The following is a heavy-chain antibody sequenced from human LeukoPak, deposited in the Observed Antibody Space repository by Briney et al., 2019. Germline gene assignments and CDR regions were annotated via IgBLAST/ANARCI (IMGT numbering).Heavy chain of an antibody. D-gene: IGHD2-21*02. V-gene: IGHV4-59*08. CDR3: ARQLFCGGDCYDAFDI. J-gene: IGHJ3*02. CDR1: GGSISSYY. Sequence: SETLSLTCTVSGGSISSYYWSWIRQPPGEGLEWIGYIYYSGSTNYNPSLKSRVTISVDTSKNQFSLKLSSVTAADTAVYYCARQLFCGGDCYDAFDIWGQGTMVTVSS. CDR2: IYYSGST.